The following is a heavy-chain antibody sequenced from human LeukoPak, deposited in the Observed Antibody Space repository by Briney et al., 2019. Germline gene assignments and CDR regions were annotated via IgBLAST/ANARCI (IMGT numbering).Heavy chain of an antibody. D-gene: IGHD1-26*01. CDR1: GFTFSSYT. J-gene: IGHJ6*03. Sequence: GGSLRLSCVASGFTFSSYTMSWVRQAPGKGLECVSSISGSGVSTYYADSVKGRFTISRDNSRNTLYLQMNSLRAEDTALYYCAKRPESGSWTSSYYLDVWGKGTTVTVSS. CDR3: AKRPESGSWTSSYYLDV. V-gene: IGHV3-23*01. CDR2: ISGSGVST.